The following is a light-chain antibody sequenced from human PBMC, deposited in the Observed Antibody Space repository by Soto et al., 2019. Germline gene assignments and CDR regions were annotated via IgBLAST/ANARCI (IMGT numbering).Light chain of an antibody. CDR2: DAS. J-gene: IGKJ5*01. CDR1: QDISNY. V-gene: IGKV1-33*01. CDR3: QQYNTYST. Sequence: DIQMTQSPSSRSASVGERVTITCQASQDISNYLNWYQQKPGKAPKLLIYDASNLETGVPSRFSGSGSGTEFTLTITSLQADDFATYYCQQYNTYSTFGQGTRLEIK.